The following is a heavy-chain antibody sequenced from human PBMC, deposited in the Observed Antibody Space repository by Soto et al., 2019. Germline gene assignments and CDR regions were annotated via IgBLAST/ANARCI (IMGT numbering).Heavy chain of an antibody. Sequence: SETLSLTCAVYGGSFSGYYWSWIRQPPGKGLEWIGEINHSGSTNYNPSLKSRVTISVDTSKNQFSLKLSSVTAADTAVYYCARVPQKIWFGEQYNWFDPWGQGTLVTVSS. CDR2: INHSGST. D-gene: IGHD3-10*01. CDR1: GGSFSGYY. V-gene: IGHV4-34*01. J-gene: IGHJ5*02. CDR3: ARVPQKIWFGEQYNWFDP.